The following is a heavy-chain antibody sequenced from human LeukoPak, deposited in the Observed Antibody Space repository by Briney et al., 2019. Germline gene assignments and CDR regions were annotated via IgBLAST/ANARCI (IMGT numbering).Heavy chain of an antibody. CDR2: IYYSGST. J-gene: IGHJ3*01. Sequence: SETLSLTCTVSGGSISSSSHYWGWTRHPPGKGLEWIGSIYYSGSTYYNPSLKSRVTISVDTSKNQFSLNLSSVTAADTAVYYCARMSVDHTLDFWGQGTKVTVSS. CDR1: GGSISSSSHY. D-gene: IGHD6-19*01. V-gene: IGHV4-39*01. CDR3: ARMSVDHTLDF.